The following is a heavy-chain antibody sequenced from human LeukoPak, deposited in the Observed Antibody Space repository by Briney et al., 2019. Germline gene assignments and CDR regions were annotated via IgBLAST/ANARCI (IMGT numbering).Heavy chain of an antibody. Sequence: ASVKVSCKASGYTFTSYDINWVRQATGQGLEWMGWISAYNGNTNYAQKLQGRVTMTTDTSTSTAYMELRSLRSDDTAVYYCARGIRYYYYMDVWGKGTTVTISS. V-gene: IGHV1-18*01. J-gene: IGHJ6*03. CDR3: ARGIRYYYYMDV. CDR1: GYTFTSYD. CDR2: ISAYNGNT.